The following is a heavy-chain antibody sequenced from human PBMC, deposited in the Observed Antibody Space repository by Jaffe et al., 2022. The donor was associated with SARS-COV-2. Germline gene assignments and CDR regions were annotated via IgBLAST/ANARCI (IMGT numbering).Heavy chain of an antibody. CDR1: GGTFSNFI. CDR2: IIPILDIA. D-gene: IGHD2-21*02. J-gene: IGHJ4*02. Sequence: QVQLVQSGAEVKRPGSSVKVSCKASGGTFSNFIISWVRLAPGQGLEWMGRIIPILDIANYAQKFQGRVTITADKSTSTAYMELSSLRSEDTAVYYCGRGRPAYCGGDCYPFDHWGQGTQVTVSS. V-gene: IGHV1-69*02. CDR3: GRGRPAYCGGDCYPFDH.